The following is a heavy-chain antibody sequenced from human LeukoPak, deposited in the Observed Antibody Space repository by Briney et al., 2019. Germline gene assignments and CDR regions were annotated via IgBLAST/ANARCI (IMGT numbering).Heavy chain of an antibody. CDR2: IYHSGST. D-gene: IGHD1-1*01. J-gene: IGHJ5*02. CDR3: VRDQGTWWFDP. CDR1: GASISTYY. V-gene: IGHV4-59*01. Sequence: SETLSLTCTVSGASISTYYWSWIRQPPGKGLEWIGYIYHSGSTNYSPSLKSRVTISIDTSKNQFSLRLSSVTAADTAVYYCVRDQGTWWFDPWGQGTLVTVSS.